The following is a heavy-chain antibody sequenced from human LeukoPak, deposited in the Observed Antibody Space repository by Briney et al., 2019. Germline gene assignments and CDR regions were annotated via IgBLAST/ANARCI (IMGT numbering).Heavy chain of an antibody. V-gene: IGHV3-30-3*01. Sequence: QPGRSLRLSCAASGFTFSSYAMHWVRQAPGKGLEWVAVISYDGSNKYYADSVKGRFTISRDNSKNTLYLQMNSLRAEDTAVYYCARATYNWNDVANWFDPWGQGTLVTVSS. CDR2: ISYDGSNK. J-gene: IGHJ5*02. CDR1: GFTFSSYA. D-gene: IGHD1-1*01. CDR3: ARATYNWNDVANWFDP.